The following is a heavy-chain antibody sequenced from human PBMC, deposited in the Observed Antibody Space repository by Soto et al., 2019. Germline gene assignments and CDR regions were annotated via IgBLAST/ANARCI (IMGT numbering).Heavy chain of an antibody. Sequence: SETLSLTCSVSGGPMSEYFWSWIRQSPGKGLEWIGYIYYLGSTDYNPSLKSRVTISVDTSKRQFSLRLTSVTAADTAVYYCARDGYDGSGSPYPAYWGPGTQVTVS. V-gene: IGHV4-59*01. CDR3: ARDGYDGSGSPYPAY. D-gene: IGHD3-10*01. J-gene: IGHJ4*02. CDR1: GGPMSEYF. CDR2: IYYLGST.